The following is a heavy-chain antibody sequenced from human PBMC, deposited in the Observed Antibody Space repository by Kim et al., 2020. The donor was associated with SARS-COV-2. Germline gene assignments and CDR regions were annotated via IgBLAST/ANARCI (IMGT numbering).Heavy chain of an antibody. D-gene: IGHD3-3*01. CDR2: TYYRSKWYN. J-gene: IGHJ6*03. Sequence: SQTLSLTCAISGDSVSSNSAAWNWIRQSPSRGLEWLGRTYYRSKWYNDYAVSVKSRITINPDTSKNQFSLQLNSVTPEDTAVYYCASSVLRFLEWLFYYYYYMDVWGKGTTVTVSS. V-gene: IGHV6-1*01. CDR1: GDSVSSNSAA. CDR3: ASSVLRFLEWLFYYYYYMDV.